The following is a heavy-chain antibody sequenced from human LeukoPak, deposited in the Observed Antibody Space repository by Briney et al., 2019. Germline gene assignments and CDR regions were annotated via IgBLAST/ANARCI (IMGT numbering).Heavy chain of an antibody. CDR1: GYTLTELS. CDR3: ARDYGSGTYSLYYYGLDV. D-gene: IGHD3-10*01. Sequence: ASVKVSCKVSGYTLTELSMHWVRQAPGQGLEWMGWISTYTGNTKYAQKFQGRVTMTTETSTSTAFMELRSLESDDTAVYYCARDYGSGTYSLYYYGLDVWGQGTTVTVSS. J-gene: IGHJ6*02. CDR2: ISTYTGNT. V-gene: IGHV1-18*01.